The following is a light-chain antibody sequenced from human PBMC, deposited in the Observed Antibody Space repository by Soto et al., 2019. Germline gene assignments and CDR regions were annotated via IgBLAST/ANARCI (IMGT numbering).Light chain of an antibody. CDR3: CSYAGSYTYVV. Sequence: QSALTQPRSVSGSTGQSVTISCTGASSDVGGYNYVSWYQQHPGKAPKLMIYDVSKRPSGVPDRFSGSKSGNTASLTISGLQAEDEDDYYCCSYAGSYTYVVFGGGTKLTVL. V-gene: IGLV2-11*01. J-gene: IGLJ2*01. CDR2: DVS. CDR1: SSDVGGYNY.